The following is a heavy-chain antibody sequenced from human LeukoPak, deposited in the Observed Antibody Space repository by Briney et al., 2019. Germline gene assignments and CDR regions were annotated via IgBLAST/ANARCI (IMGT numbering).Heavy chain of an antibody. V-gene: IGHV4-59*12. D-gene: IGHD3-10*01. CDR3: AKGFNRLFDY. CDR1: GGSISSYY. CDR2: IYYSGST. J-gene: IGHJ4*02. Sequence: SETLSLTCTVSGGSISSYYWSWIRQPPGKGLEWIGYIYYSGSTNYNPSLKSRVTISVDTSKNQFSLQLNSVTPEDTAVYYCAKGFNRLFDYWGQGTLVTVPS.